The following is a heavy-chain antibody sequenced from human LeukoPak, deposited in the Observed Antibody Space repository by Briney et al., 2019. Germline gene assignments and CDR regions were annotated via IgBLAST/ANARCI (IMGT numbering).Heavy chain of an antibody. D-gene: IGHD6-13*01. Sequence: GGSLRLSCAASGFTFSSYGMHWVRQAPGKGLEWVAVISYDGSNKYYADSVKGRFTISRDNSKNTLYLQMNSLRAEDTAVYYCAKDRIAAAGVYYFDYCRQGTLVTVSS. V-gene: IGHV3-30*18. J-gene: IGHJ4*02. CDR2: ISYDGSNK. CDR1: GFTFSSYG. CDR3: AKDRIAAAGVYYFDY.